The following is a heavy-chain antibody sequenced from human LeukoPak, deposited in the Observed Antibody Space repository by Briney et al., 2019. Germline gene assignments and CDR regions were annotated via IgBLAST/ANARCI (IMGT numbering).Heavy chain of an antibody. Sequence: SVKVSCKASGGTFSSYAISWVRQAPGQGLEWMGGIIPIFGTANYAQKFQGRVTITADESTSTAYMELSSLRSEDTAVYYCAGAGGVQGYSYGYYFDYWGQGTLVTVSS. CDR3: AGAGGVQGYSYGYYFDY. V-gene: IGHV1-69*13. CDR1: GGTFSSYA. J-gene: IGHJ4*02. CDR2: IIPIFGTA. D-gene: IGHD5-18*01.